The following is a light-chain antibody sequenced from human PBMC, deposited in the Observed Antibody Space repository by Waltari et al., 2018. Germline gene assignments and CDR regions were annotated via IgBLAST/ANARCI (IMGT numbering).Light chain of an antibody. Sequence: EIVITQSPATLSVSPGERATLSCRASQSVSSNLAWYTQKPGQAPRLLIYGASTRATGIPARFSGSGSGTEFTLTISSLQSEDFAVYYCQQYNNWPPAFGGGTKVEIK. J-gene: IGKJ4*01. CDR1: QSVSSN. V-gene: IGKV3-15*01. CDR2: GAS. CDR3: QQYNNWPPA.